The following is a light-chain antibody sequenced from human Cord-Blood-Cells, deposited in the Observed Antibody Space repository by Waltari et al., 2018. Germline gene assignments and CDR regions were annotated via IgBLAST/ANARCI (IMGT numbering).Light chain of an antibody. J-gene: IGKJ2*01. Sequence: EIVMTQSPATLSLSPGERATLPCRASQSVSSSYLSWYQQKPGQAPRLLIYGASTRATGIPARFIGSGSGTDFTLTISSLQPEDFAVYYCQQDYNLPYTFGQGTKLEIK. CDR1: QSVSSSY. CDR3: QQDYNLPYT. CDR2: GAS. V-gene: IGKV3D-7*01.